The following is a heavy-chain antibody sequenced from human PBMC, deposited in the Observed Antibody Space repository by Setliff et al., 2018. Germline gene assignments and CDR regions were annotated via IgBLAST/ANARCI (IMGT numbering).Heavy chain of an antibody. J-gene: IGHJ4*03. D-gene: IGHD2-15*01. CDR3: ARLCADSCYFTPY. CDR2: ITRDGSET. V-gene: IGHV3-74*01. Sequence: GGSLRLSCTASGFTFSNYWMHWVRQAPGEGLIWVSRITRDGSETSYADSVKGRFTVSRDNAKNTLYLQMNSLRAEDTAVYYCARLCADSCYFTPYWGQGTMVTVSS. CDR1: GFTFSNYW.